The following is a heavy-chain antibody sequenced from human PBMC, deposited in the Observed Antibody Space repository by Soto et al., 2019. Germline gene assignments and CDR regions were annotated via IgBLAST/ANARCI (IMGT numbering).Heavy chain of an antibody. V-gene: IGHV3-21*01. CDR3: VKDEGIEPMDV. J-gene: IGHJ6*02. CDR2: ITSSGSYV. D-gene: IGHD3-3*02. CDR1: GFTFSRHT. Sequence: EVQLVESGGGLVKPGGSLRLSCVTSGFTFSRHTMNWVRQAPGKGLEWVASITSSGSYVYYADSVKGRFSASRDNAKNSLSLQMDSLRPDDTAIYFCVKDEGIEPMDVWGQATTVTVSS.